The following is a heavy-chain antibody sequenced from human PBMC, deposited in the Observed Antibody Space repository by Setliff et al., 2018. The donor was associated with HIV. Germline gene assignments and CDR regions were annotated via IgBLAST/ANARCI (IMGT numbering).Heavy chain of an antibody. CDR2: ISPSGGST. CDR1: GYTFTSYY. Sequence: ASVKVSCKASGYTFTSYYMHWVRQAPGQGLEWMGIISPSGGSTSYAQKFQGRVTMTRDTSTSTAYMELSSLRSEDTAVYYCARNPRIAVAGTDYYYYMDVWGKGTTVTVSS. J-gene: IGHJ6*03. CDR3: ARNPRIAVAGTDYYYYMDV. D-gene: IGHD6-19*01. V-gene: IGHV1-46*01.